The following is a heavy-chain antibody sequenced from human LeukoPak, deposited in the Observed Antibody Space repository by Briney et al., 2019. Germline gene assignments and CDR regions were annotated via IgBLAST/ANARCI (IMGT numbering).Heavy chain of an antibody. CDR3: ARDNCGGDCYYNWFDP. D-gene: IGHD2-21*01. CDR2: IYYSGST. Sequence: SETLSLTCTVSGGSISSGDYYWSWIRQPPGKGLEWIGYIYYSGSTYYDPSLKSRVTISVDTSKNQFSLKLSSVTAADTAVYYCARDNCGGDCYYNWFDPWSQGTLVTVSS. J-gene: IGHJ5*02. CDR1: GGSISSGDYY. V-gene: IGHV4-30-4*08.